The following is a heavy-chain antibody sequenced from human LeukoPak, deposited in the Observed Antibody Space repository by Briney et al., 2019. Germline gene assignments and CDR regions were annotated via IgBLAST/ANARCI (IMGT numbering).Heavy chain of an antibody. CDR3: ARLSRSRKHGSTSGVEY. CDR2: IFPCDSET. CDR1: GYSCSNYL. J-gene: IGHJ4*02. V-gene: IGHV5-51*01. D-gene: IGHD3-10*01. Sequence: GESLKTSCKGSGYSCSNYLNAWVRQMPGKGLGWMGIIFPCDSETSYRPSLRGQVIISPDRSINPAYLQWNRLKAPDTAMYYCARLSRSRKHGSTSGVEYWGQGTLVSVSS.